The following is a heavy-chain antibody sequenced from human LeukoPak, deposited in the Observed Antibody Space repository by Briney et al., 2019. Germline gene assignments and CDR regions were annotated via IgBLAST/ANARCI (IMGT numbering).Heavy chain of an antibody. CDR3: ARTKSGYSSGSTPDY. Sequence: GGSLRLSCAASAFTFSSYTMNWVRQAPGRGLEWVSSISTSSRFVYYADSLKGRFTISRDDAKNSLYLQMNSLRADDTAVYYCARTKSGYSSGSTPDYWGQGTLVTVSS. CDR1: AFTFSSYT. J-gene: IGHJ4*02. CDR2: ISTSSRFV. V-gene: IGHV3-21*01. D-gene: IGHD6-19*01.